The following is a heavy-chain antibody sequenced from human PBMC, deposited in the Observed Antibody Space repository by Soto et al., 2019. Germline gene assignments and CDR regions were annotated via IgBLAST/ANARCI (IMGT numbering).Heavy chain of an antibody. CDR2: IKQDGSEK. CDR1: GFTFSSYW. Sequence: GGSLRLSCAASGFTFSSYWMSWVRQAPGKGLEWVANIKQDGSEKYYVDSVKGRFTISRDNAKNSLYLQMNSLRAEDTAVYYCARGIGYSYGYAYAFDIWGQGTMVNVSS. J-gene: IGHJ3*02. D-gene: IGHD5-18*01. CDR3: ARGIGYSYGYAYAFDI. V-gene: IGHV3-7*04.